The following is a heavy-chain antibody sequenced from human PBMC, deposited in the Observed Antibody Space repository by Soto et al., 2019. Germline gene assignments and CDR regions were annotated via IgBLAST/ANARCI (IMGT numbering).Heavy chain of an antibody. D-gene: IGHD3-10*01. Sequence: GGSLRLSCAASGFTFSSFAMNWVRQAPGKGLEWVSAISGSGGSTYYADSVKGRFTISRDNSKNTLYLQMNSLRAKDTAVYFCAKGLLWFGELLLSSLDYWGQGTLVTVSS. V-gene: IGHV3-23*01. CDR2: ISGSGGST. J-gene: IGHJ4*02. CDR1: GFTFSSFA. CDR3: AKGLLWFGELLLSSLDY.